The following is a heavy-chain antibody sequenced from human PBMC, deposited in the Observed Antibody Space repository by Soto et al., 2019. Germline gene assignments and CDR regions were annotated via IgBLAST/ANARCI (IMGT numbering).Heavy chain of an antibody. CDR2: ISYDGSNK. CDR3: ARDQTLVPAAIGLDY. D-gene: IGHD2-2*01. J-gene: IGHJ4*02. Sequence: QLQLVESGGGVVQPGRSLRLSCAASGFTFSSYAMHWVRQAPGKGLEWVAVISYDGSNKYYADSVKGRFTISRDNSKNTLYLQMNSLRAEDTAVYYCARDQTLVPAAIGLDYWGQGTLVTVSS. CDR1: GFTFSSYA. V-gene: IGHV3-30-3*01.